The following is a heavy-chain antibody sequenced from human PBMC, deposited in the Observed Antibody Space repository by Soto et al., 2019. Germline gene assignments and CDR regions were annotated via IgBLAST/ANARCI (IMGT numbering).Heavy chain of an antibody. J-gene: IGHJ6*02. CDR1: GFTFSSYG. CDR3: ARDSAAGYYGMDV. CDR2: IWYDGSNK. Sequence: GGSMRLSCAASGFTFSSYGMHWVRQAPGKGLEWVAVIWYDGSNKYCADSVKGRFTISRDNSKNTLYLQMNSLRAEDTAVYYCARDSAAGYYGMDVWGQGTTVTVSS. D-gene: IGHD6-13*01. V-gene: IGHV3-33*01.